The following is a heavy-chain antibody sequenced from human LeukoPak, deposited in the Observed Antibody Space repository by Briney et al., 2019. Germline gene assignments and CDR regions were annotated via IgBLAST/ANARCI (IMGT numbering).Heavy chain of an antibody. V-gene: IGHV3-74*03. CDR2: IHGDGSDS. J-gene: IGHJ4*02. D-gene: IGHD6-19*01. CDR3: VRGSSYRSGWYNYFDS. Sequence: GGSLRLSCEVSGFTFGDYWMHWVRHPPGQGLVWVSRIHGDGSDSTYGDSVKGRFTISRDNAMNTLFLQMNGLRPDDTAVYYCVRGSSYRSGWYNYFDSWGPGTRVTVSS. CDR1: GFTFGDYW.